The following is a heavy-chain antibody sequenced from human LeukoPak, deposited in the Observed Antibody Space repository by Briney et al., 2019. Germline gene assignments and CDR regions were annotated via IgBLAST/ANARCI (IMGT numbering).Heavy chain of an antibody. Sequence: SVKVSCKASGGTFSSYAISWVRQAPGQGLGWMGGIIPIFGTANYAQKFQGRVTITTDGSTSTAYMELSSLRSEDTAVYYCAREDSSGLNWFDPWGQGTLVTVSS. CDR3: AREDSSGLNWFDP. CDR2: IIPIFGTA. V-gene: IGHV1-69*05. CDR1: GGTFSSYA. D-gene: IGHD3-22*01. J-gene: IGHJ5*02.